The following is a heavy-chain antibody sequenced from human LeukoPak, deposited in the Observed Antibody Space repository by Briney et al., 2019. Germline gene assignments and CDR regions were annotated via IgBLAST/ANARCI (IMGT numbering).Heavy chain of an antibody. CDR2: IIPIFGTA. Sequence: SVKVSCKASGGTFSSCAISWVRQAPGQGLEWMGGIIPIFGTANYAQKFQGRVTITTDESTSTAYMELSSLRSEDTAVYYCATVPAAMWEIYFQHWGQGTLVTVSS. D-gene: IGHD2-2*01. CDR3: ATVPAAMWEIYFQH. J-gene: IGHJ1*01. CDR1: GGTFSSCA. V-gene: IGHV1-69*05.